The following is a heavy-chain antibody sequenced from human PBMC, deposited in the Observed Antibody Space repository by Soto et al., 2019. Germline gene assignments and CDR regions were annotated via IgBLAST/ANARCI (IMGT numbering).Heavy chain of an antibody. CDR1: GFTFYNNG. CDR2: IWYDGSNK. D-gene: IGHD1-7*01. Sequence: GGSLRLSCAASGFTFYNNGMHWVRQAPGKGLEWVAFIWYDGSNKLYAESVRGRFTIFRDNSKNTLYLQMNDLRDDDTAVYYCAREQSGTVDYWGQGTLVTVSS. CDR3: AREQSGTVDY. J-gene: IGHJ4*02. V-gene: IGHV3-33*01.